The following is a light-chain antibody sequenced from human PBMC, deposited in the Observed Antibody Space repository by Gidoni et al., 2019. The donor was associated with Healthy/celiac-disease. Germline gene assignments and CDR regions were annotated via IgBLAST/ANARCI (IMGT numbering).Light chain of an antibody. CDR1: QSLLHSNGYNY. J-gene: IGKJ1*01. CDR2: LGS. Sequence: ESVMTQSAPSLPVTPGQPASISCRSSQSLLHSNGYNYLDWYLQKPGQSPQLLIYLGSNRASGVPDRFSGSGSGTDFTLKISRVEAEDVGVYYCMQALQTPRTFGQXTKVEIK. CDR3: MQALQTPRT. V-gene: IGKV2-28*01.